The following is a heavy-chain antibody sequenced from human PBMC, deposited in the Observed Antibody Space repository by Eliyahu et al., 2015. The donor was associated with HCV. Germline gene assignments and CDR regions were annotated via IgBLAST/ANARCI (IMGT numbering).Heavy chain of an antibody. V-gene: IGHV3-30*18. CDR3: AKDRSSEGSSYYYGMDV. Sequence: WVAVISYDGSNKYYVDSVKGRFTISRDNSKNTLYLQMNSLRAEDTAVYYCAKDRSSEGSSYYYGMDVWGQGTTVTVSS. D-gene: IGHD6-19*01. J-gene: IGHJ6*02. CDR2: ISYDGSNK.